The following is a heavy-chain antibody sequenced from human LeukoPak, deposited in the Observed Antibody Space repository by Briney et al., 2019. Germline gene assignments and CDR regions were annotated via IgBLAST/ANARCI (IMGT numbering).Heavy chain of an antibody. J-gene: IGHJ6*03. D-gene: IGHD2-2*01. V-gene: IGHV3-23*01. Sequence: GGSLRLSCAASGFTFDSYAMTWVRQAPGKGLEWVTSISGGGGITDYADSVKGRFTISRDNSKYTLYLQMNSLRAEDTAVYYCAKYGVDCSSTSCYPLYYMDVWGKGTTVTVSS. CDR1: GFTFDSYA. CDR2: ISGGGGIT. CDR3: AKYGVDCSSTSCYPLYYMDV.